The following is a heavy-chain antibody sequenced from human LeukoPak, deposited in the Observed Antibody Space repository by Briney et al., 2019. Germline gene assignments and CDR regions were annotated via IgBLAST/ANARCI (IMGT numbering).Heavy chain of an antibody. CDR1: GYAFPSYW. Sequence: GESLKISCHGSGYAFPSYWIGWVRQMPGKGLEWMGHISPGDSDTRYSPSFRGQVTISADESTSTAYLQWISLKPSDTAIYYCARRFDFHDGEAVQRYFDLWGRGTLVTVSS. J-gene: IGHJ2*01. CDR2: ISPGDSDT. CDR3: ARRFDFHDGEAVQRYFDL. D-gene: IGHD2-21*01. V-gene: IGHV5-51*01.